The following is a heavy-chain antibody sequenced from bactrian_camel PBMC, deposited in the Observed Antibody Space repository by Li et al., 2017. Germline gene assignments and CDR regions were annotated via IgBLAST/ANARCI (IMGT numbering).Heavy chain of an antibody. Sequence: VQLVESGGGSVQAGGSLRLSCVASGNTGRSTYMAWFRQAPGKEREGVAAISTGGLIPAYADSVKGRFSISRDNTKNTMWLQMNSLKPEDTAMYYCGVYDAYGGRCSFREDFYDYWGPGTQVTVS. CDR2: ISTGGLIP. CDR3: GVYDAYGGRCSFREDFYDY. D-gene: IGHD6*01. V-gene: IGHV3S40*01. J-gene: IGHJ4*01. CDR1: GNTGRSTY.